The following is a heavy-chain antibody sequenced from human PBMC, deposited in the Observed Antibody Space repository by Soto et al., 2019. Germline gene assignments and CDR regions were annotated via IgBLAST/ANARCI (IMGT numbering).Heavy chain of an antibody. CDR2: ISYDGSNK. CDR1: GFTLSRYS. J-gene: IGHJ4*02. D-gene: IGHD5-18*01. CDR3: ARAPSPHNYGYFDY. V-gene: IGHV3-30*09. Sequence: SGGSLRLSRAASGFTLSRYSIHRVPQAPGKGLDWVAVISYDGSNKYYADSVKGRFAISRDNSKNTLYLQMSSLRAEDTTIYYCARAPSPHNYGYFDYWGQGTLVTVSS.